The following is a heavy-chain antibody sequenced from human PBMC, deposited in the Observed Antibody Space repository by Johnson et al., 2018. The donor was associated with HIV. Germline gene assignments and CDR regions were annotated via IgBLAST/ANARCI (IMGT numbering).Heavy chain of an antibody. CDR2: IYSGGST. J-gene: IGHJ3*02. D-gene: IGHD1-26*01. Sequence: VQLVESGGGLVQPGGSLRLSCAASGFTVSSDYMTWVRQAPGKGLEWVSIIYSGGSTYYTRSVKGRFTISRDNSKNMLFLQINSQRVEDMAVYYCARVRVGAFDIWGQGTMVTVSS. CDR1: GFTVSSDY. CDR3: ARVRVGAFDI. V-gene: IGHV3-66*02.